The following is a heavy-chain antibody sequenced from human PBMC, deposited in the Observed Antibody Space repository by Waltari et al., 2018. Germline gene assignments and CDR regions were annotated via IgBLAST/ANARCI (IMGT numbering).Heavy chain of an antibody. CDR2: ISGSGGTT. J-gene: IGHJ2*01. CDR3: AKAGSGGSPYRWYFDL. V-gene: IGHV3-23*01. Sequence: EVQLLESGGGLVQPGGSLRLSCAASGFTFTSCVSPWVRQAPGKGLEWVSGISGSGGTTYYADSVKGRFTISRDNSKNTVYLQMNSLRAEDTAKYYCAKAGSGGSPYRWYFDLWGRGTLVTVSS. D-gene: IGHD2-15*01. CDR1: GFTFTSCV.